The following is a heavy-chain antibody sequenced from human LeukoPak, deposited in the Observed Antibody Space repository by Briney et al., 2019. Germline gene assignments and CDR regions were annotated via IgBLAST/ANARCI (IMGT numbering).Heavy chain of an antibody. CDR3: ARGKGYSSRKFDP. CDR2: INHSGST. CDR1: GGSFIGYY. V-gene: IGHV4-34*01. D-gene: IGHD6-13*01. Sequence: SQTLSLTCAVYGGSFIGYYWCLIRQPPRKGLQWIGEINHSGSTNYNPSLKSRVTISVDTSKNQFSLKLSSVTAADTAVYYCARGKGYSSRKFDPWGQGALVTVSS. J-gene: IGHJ5*02.